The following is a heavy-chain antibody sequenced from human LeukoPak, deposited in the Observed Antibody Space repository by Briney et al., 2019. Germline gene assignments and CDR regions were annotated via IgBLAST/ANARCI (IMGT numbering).Heavy chain of an antibody. CDR3: ARVTQTDYDFDY. CDR2: IRSKANSYAT. J-gene: IGHJ4*02. Sequence: SGGSLRLSCAASGFTFSGSAMHWVRQASGKGLEWVGRIRSKANSYATAYAASVKGRFTISRDDSKNTAYLQMNSLKTDDTAVYYCARVTQTDYDFDYWGQGTLVTVSS. V-gene: IGHV3-73*01. D-gene: IGHD4-17*01. CDR1: GFTFSGSA.